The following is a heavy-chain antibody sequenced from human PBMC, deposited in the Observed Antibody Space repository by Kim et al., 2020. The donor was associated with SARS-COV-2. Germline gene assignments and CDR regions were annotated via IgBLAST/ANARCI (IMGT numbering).Heavy chain of an antibody. CDR3: ARDILTGYYGDYYYGMDV. D-gene: IGHD3-9*01. V-gene: IGHV1-46*01. J-gene: IGHJ6*02. Sequence: ASVKVSCKASGYTFSSYYMHWVRQAPGQGLEWMGIINPSGGSTSYAQKFQGRVTMTRDTSTSTVYMELSSLRSEDTAVYYCARDILTGYYGDYYYGMDVWGQGTTVTVSS. CDR1: GYTFSSYY. CDR2: INPSGGST.